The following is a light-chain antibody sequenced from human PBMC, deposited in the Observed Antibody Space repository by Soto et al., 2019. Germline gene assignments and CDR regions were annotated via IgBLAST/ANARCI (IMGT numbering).Light chain of an antibody. CDR3: QQSYSTPIT. V-gene: IGKV1-39*01. CDR1: QSISSY. CDR2: AAS. J-gene: IGKJ5*01. Sequence: DIQMTQSPSARSASVGDRCTITCRAIQSISSYLNWYQQKPGKAPKLLIYAASSLQSGVPSRFSGSGSGTDFTLTISSLQPEDFATYYCQQSYSTPITFGQGTRLEIK.